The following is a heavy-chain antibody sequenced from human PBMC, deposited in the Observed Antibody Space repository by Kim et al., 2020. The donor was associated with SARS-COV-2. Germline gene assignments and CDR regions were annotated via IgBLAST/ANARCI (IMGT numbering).Heavy chain of an antibody. CDR2: IKSKTDGGTT. CDR3: TTGRTARGGSGRFDP. V-gene: IGHV3-15*01. J-gene: IGHJ5*02. Sequence: GGSLRLSCAASGFTFSNAWMSWVRQAPGKGLEWVGRIKSKTDGGTTDYAAPVKGRFTISRDDSKNTLYLQMNSLKTEDTAVYYCTTGRTARGGSGRFDPCGQGTLVTVSS. CDR1: GFTFSNAW. D-gene: IGHD3-10*01.